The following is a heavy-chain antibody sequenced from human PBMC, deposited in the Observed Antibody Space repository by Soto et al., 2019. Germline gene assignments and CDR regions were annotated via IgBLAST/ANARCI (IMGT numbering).Heavy chain of an antibody. J-gene: IGHJ5*02. V-gene: IGHV3-23*01. CDR1: GFTFSSYA. D-gene: IGHD4-17*01. Sequence: GGSLRLSCAASGFTFSSYAMSWVRQAPGKGLEWVSAISGSGGSTYYADSVKGRFTISRDNSKNTLYLQMNSLRAEDTAVYYCARVPTPTHGDSNKNNWLDAWGQGTLVTVSS. CDR3: ARVPTPTHGDSNKNNWLDA. CDR2: ISGSGGST.